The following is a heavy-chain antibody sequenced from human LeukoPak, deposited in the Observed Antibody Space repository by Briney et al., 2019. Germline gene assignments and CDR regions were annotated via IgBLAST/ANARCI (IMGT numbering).Heavy chain of an antibody. Sequence: PSETLSPTCSVSGVSISSSSSYWGWIRQPPGKGLEWIGSIYYGGNTYYNPSLKSRVTISVDTSKNQFSLKLSSVTAADTAVYYCARDQGFINGDHGAFDIWGQGTMVTVSS. J-gene: IGHJ3*02. D-gene: IGHD4-17*01. CDR1: GVSISSSSSY. V-gene: IGHV4-39*07. CDR2: IYYGGNT. CDR3: ARDQGFINGDHGAFDI.